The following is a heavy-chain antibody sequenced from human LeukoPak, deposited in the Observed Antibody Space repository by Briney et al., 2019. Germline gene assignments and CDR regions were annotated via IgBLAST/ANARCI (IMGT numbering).Heavy chain of an antibody. V-gene: IGHV3-30*02. D-gene: IGHD6-6*01. CDR3: AKDLFEYSSSSGVMDV. CDR1: GFTFSSYG. Sequence: GGSLRLSCAASGFTFSSYGMHWVRQAPGKGLEWVAFIRYDGSNKYYSDSVKGRFTISRDNSKNTLYLQMNSLRAEDTAVYYCAKDLFEYSSSSGVMDVWGKGTTVTVSS. CDR2: IRYDGSNK. J-gene: IGHJ6*04.